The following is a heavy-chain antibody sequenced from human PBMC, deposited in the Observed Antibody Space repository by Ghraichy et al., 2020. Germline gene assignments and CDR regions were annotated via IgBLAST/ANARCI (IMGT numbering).Heavy chain of an antibody. CDR1: GGSISGHY. CDR2: SYHSGSA. CDR3: ARPQGYGDYGWLDP. D-gene: IGHD4-17*01. Sequence: QTLSLTCIVSGGSISGHYWSWIRQPPGKGLEWIGYSYHSGSAKYNPSLKSRVTISIETSKNQFSLKLTSVTAADTAVYFCARPQGYGDYGWLDPWGQGTLVTVSS. V-gene: IGHV4-59*11. J-gene: IGHJ5*02.